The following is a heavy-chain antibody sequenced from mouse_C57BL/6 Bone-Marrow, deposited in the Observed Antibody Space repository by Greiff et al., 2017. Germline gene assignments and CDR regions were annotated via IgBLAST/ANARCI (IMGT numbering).Heavy chain of an antibody. J-gene: IGHJ3*01. V-gene: IGHV5-4*03. CDR1: GFTFSSYA. CDR3: ARDSSGYPWFAY. D-gene: IGHD3-2*02. CDR2: ISDGGSYT. Sequence: EVKVLESGGGLVKPGGSLKLSCAASGFTFSSYAMSWVRQTPEKSLEWVATISDGGSYTYYPDNVKGRFTISRDNAKNNLYLQLSHLKSEDTAMYYCARDSSGYPWFAYWGQGTLVTVSA.